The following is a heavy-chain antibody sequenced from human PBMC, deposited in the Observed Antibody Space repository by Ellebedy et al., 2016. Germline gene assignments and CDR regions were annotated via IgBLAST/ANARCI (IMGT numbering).Heavy chain of an antibody. CDR2: INPSGGST. D-gene: IGHD6-13*01. J-gene: IGHJ6*02. V-gene: IGHV1-46*01. Sequence: ASVKVSXKASGYTFTSYYMHWVRQAPGQGLEWMGIINPSGGSTSYAQKFQGRVTMTRDTSTSTVYMELSSLRSEDTAVYYCARGGAAAGPRGYYYYGMDVWGQGTTVTVSS. CDR1: GYTFTSYY. CDR3: ARGGAAAGPRGYYYYGMDV.